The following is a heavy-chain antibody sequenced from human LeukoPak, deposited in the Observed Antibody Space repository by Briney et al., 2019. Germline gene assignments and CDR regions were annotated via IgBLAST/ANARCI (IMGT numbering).Heavy chain of an antibody. CDR1: GFTFSSYE. Sequence: GGSLRLSCAASGFTFSSYEMNWVRQAPGKGLEWVSYISSSGSTIYYADSVKGRFTISRDNAKNSLYLQMNSLRAEDTAVYYCARVGYYDFWSGYPPGYFDYWGQGTLVTVSS. CDR2: ISSSGSTI. V-gene: IGHV3-48*03. CDR3: ARVGYYDFWSGYPPGYFDY. D-gene: IGHD3-3*01. J-gene: IGHJ4*02.